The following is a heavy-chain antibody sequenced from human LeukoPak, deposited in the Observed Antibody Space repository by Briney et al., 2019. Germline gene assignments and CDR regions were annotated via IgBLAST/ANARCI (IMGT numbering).Heavy chain of an antibody. CDR1: GFTFSSYA. V-gene: IGHV3-30-3*01. J-gene: IGHJ2*01. Sequence: PGGSLRLSCAASGFTFSSYAMHWVRQAPGKGLEWVAVISYDGSNKYYADSVKGRFTISRDNSKNTLYLQMNSLRAEDTAVYYCVSAIYCSGGSCSGWYFDLWGRGTLVTVSS. D-gene: IGHD2-15*01. CDR2: ISYDGSNK. CDR3: VSAIYCSGGSCSGWYFDL.